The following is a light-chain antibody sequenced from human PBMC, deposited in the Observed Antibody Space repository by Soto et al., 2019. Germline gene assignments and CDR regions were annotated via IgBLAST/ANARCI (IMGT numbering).Light chain of an antibody. CDR2: AAS. CDR3: QQYRGYWT. Sequence: AIRMTQSPSSLSASTGDRVTITCRASQGISSYLAWYQQKPGKAPKLLIYAASTLQSGVPSRFSGSGSGTEFTLTISNLQPDDFATYYCQQYRGYWTFGQGTKVDIK. V-gene: IGKV1-8*01. J-gene: IGKJ1*01. CDR1: QGISSY.